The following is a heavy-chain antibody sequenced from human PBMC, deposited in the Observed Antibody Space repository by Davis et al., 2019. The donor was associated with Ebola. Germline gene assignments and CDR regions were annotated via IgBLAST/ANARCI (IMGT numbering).Heavy chain of an antibody. J-gene: IGHJ4*02. D-gene: IGHD3-22*01. V-gene: IGHV1-18*01. CDR3: ARSITMIVVAYFDY. Sequence: KFQGRVAMTRDTSSSTAYMELRSLTSDDTAVYYCARSITMIVVAYFDYWGQGTLVTVSS.